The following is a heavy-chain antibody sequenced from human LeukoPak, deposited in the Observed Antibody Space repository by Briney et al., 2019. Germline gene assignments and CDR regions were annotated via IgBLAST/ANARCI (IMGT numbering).Heavy chain of an antibody. CDR3: VRGIGDTSRSDC. V-gene: IGHV4-39*07. CDR2: IHYSGTT. D-gene: IGHD3-16*01. J-gene: IGHJ4*02. Sequence: SETLSLTCIVSGGSISTSNYYWAWIRQPPGKGLEWIASIHYSGTTHYTPSLRSRVTISVDTSKNQFSLKVTSATAADTAMYYCVRGIGDTSRSDCWGQGIRVTVSS. CDR1: GGSISTSNYY.